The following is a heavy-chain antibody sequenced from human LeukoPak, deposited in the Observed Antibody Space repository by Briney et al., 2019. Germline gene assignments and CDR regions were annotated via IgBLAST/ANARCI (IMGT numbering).Heavy chain of an antibody. Sequence: ASVKVSRKASGYTFTGYYMHWVRQAPGQGLEWMGWINPNSGGTNYAQKFQGRVTMTRDTSISTAYMELSRLRSDDTAVYYCAREAKTYYYDSSGYPNDYWGQGTLVAVSS. J-gene: IGHJ4*02. D-gene: IGHD3-22*01. CDR2: INPNSGGT. V-gene: IGHV1-2*02. CDR1: GYTFTGYY. CDR3: AREAKTYYYDSSGYPNDY.